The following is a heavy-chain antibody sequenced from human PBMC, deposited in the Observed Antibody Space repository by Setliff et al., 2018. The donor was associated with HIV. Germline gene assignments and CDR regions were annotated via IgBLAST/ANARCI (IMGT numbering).Heavy chain of an antibody. Sequence: PSETLSLTCSVSGDSITSTTWGTWVRQPPGKGLEWIGEIYHSGSTNYSPSLNSRVAISLDKSKNQFSLKLTSVNAADTAVYYCARGDGEASFDIWGRGTMVTVSS. CDR2: IYHSGST. D-gene: IGHD3-10*01. CDR1: GDSITSTTW. J-gene: IGHJ3*02. CDR3: ARGDGEASFDI. V-gene: IGHV4-4*02.